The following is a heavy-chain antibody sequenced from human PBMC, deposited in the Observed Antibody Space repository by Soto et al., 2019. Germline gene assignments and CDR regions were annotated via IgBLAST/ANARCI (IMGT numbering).Heavy chain of an antibody. V-gene: IGHV4-59*01. Sequence: PSETLSLTCAVSGGSISSYYWSWGRKHPGKGLEWIGYIYYSGSTNYNPSLKSRVTISVDTSKNQFSLKLSSVTAADTAVYYCARIKTNYYYYMDVRGKGTTLTVSS. CDR2: IYYSGST. CDR1: GGSISSYY. J-gene: IGHJ6*03. CDR3: ARIKTNYYYYMDV.